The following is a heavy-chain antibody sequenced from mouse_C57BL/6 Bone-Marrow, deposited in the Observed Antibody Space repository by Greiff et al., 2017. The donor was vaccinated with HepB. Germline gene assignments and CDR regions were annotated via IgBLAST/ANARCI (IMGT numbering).Heavy chain of an antibody. CDR2: IHPNSGST. CDR3: ESGDYLWYIDV. D-gene: IGHD1-1*02. CDR1: GYTFTSYW. V-gene: IGHV1-64*01. J-gene: IGHJ1*01. Sequence: QVQLQQPGAELVKPGASVKLSCKASGYTFTSYWMHWVKQRPGQGLEWIGMIHPNSGSTNYNEKFKSKATLTVDKSSSTAYMQLSSLTSEDSAVYYCESGDYLWYIDVWGSGTTVTVSS.